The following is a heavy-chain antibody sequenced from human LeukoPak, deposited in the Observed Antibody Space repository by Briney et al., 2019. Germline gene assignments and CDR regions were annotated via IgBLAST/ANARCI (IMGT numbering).Heavy chain of an antibody. CDR3: AKTSAVAGTTVYYFWD. CDR1: GFTFKNYL. V-gene: IGHV3-23*01. D-gene: IGHD6-19*01. J-gene: IGHJ4*02. CDR2: ISGSAADT. Sequence: PGGSLRLSCAASGFTFKNYLLRWVRQAPGKGLEWVSSISGSAADTYYADSVKGRFTVSRDNSKNTLYLQMNSLRVEDSALYYCAKTSAVAGTTVYYFWDWGRRALVTVSS.